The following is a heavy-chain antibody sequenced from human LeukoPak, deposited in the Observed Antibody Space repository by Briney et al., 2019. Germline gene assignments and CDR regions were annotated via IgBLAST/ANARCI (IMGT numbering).Heavy chain of an antibody. D-gene: IGHD7-27*01. J-gene: IGHJ4*02. CDR3: ARDASNWGQGYFDY. CDR2: INPNSGGT. CDR1: GYTFTGYY. Sequence: ASVKVFCKASGYTFTGYYMHWVRQAPGQGLEWMGWINPNSGGTNYAQKFQGWVTMTRDTSISTAYMELSRLRSDDTAVYYCARDASNWGQGYFDYWGQGTLVTVSS. V-gene: IGHV1-2*04.